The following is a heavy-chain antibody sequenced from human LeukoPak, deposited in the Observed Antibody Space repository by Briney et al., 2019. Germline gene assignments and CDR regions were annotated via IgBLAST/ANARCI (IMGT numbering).Heavy chain of an antibody. V-gene: IGHV4-59*01. CDR3: ARYYCSGGTCYSFDY. CDR2: IHYSGSS. J-gene: IGHJ4*02. CDR1: GGSISNNY. D-gene: IGHD2-15*01. Sequence: SETLSLTCSVSGGSISNNYWSWIRQPPGKGLEWIGYIHYSGSSNYNPSLKSRVTISVDTSKNQFSLKVSSVTAADTAVYYCARYYCSGGTCYSFDYWGRGTLVTVSS.